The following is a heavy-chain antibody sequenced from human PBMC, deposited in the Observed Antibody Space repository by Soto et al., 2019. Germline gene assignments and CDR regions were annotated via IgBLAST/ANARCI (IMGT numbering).Heavy chain of an antibody. CDR1: GYTFTSYD. CDR3: ARDGSGIGVAGNDY. Sequence: ASVKVSCKASGYTFTSYDINWVRQATGQGLEWMGWMNPNSGNTGYARKFQGRVTMTRNTSISTAYMELSSLRSEDTAVYFCARDGSGIGVAGNDYWGQGTLVTVS. J-gene: IGHJ4*02. CDR2: MNPNSGNT. D-gene: IGHD6-19*01. V-gene: IGHV1-8*01.